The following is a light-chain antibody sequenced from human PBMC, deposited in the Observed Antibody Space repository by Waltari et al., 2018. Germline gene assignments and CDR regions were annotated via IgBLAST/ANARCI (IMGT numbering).Light chain of an antibody. CDR3: QVWGSSSDHHYV. J-gene: IGLJ1*01. Sequence: SYVLTQPPSVSVAPGQTARITCGGNNIGRKSVHWYQQKPGQAPVLVVYDDSDRPSGFPERFSGSNSGNTATLTISRVEAGDEADYYCQVWGSSSDHHYVFGTGTKVTVL. CDR1: NIGRKS. V-gene: IGLV3-21*02. CDR2: DDS.